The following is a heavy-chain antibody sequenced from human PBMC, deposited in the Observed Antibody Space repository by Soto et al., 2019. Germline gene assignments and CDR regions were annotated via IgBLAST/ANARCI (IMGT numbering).Heavy chain of an antibody. D-gene: IGHD3-10*01. CDR1: GDTFTNVG. Sequence: HLVQSGPEVKKPGASITVSCKTSGDTFTNVGLGWVRQAPGQGLEWMGWTATYNSNRNYAQKFQGRLTLTTDTSTSTAYMELKNLGYDDTAVYYCARVGRGVVNRFDPWGKGTLVTVSS. V-gene: IGHV1-18*01. J-gene: IGHJ5*02. CDR2: TATYNSNR. CDR3: ARVGRGVVNRFDP.